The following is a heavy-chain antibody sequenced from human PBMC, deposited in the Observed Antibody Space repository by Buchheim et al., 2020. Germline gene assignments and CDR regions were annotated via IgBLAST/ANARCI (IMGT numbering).Heavy chain of an antibody. CDR3: ARGQDRGRRGLGSY. Sequence: QVQLQQWGAGLLKPSETLSLTCAVYGGSFSGYYWSWIRQPPGKGLEWIGEINHSGSANYNPSLKSRVTISVDTSKNQFSLKLSSVTAADTAVYYCARGQDRGRRGLGSYWGQGTL. D-gene: IGHD2-15*01. V-gene: IGHV4-34*01. J-gene: IGHJ4*02. CDR1: GGSFSGYY. CDR2: INHSGSA.